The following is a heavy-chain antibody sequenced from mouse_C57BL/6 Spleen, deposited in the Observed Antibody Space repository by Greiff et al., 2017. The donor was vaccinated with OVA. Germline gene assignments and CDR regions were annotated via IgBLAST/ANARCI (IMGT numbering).Heavy chain of an antibody. CDR3: AGHYGSSPYWYFDV. Sequence: QVQLQQPGAELVKPGASVKLSCKASGYTFTSYWMHWVKQRPGQGLEWIGMIHPNSGSTNYNEKFKSKATLTVDKSSSTAYMQLSSLTSEDSAVYYCAGHYGSSPYWYFDVWGTGTTVTVSS. CDR2: IHPNSGST. J-gene: IGHJ1*03. D-gene: IGHD1-1*01. V-gene: IGHV1-64*01. CDR1: GYTFTSYW.